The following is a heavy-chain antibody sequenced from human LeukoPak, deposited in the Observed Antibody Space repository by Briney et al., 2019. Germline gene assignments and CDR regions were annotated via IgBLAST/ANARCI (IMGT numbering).Heavy chain of an antibody. CDR3: ARDSFTVEGMNY. Sequence: SETLSLTCAVYGGSFSGYYWSWIRQPPGKGLEWIGEINHSGSTNYNPSLKSRVTISVDTSKNQFSLKLSSVTAADTAVYYCARDSFTVEGMNYWGQGTLVTVSS. D-gene: IGHD4-23*01. J-gene: IGHJ4*02. CDR2: INHSGST. CDR1: GGSFSGYY. V-gene: IGHV4-34*01.